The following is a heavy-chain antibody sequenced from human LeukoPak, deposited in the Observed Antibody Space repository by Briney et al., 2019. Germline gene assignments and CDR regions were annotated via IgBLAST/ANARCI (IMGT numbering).Heavy chain of an antibody. CDR1: GFTVSSNY. J-gene: IGHJ4*02. CDR3: ARTPLYSGYDYYYFDY. Sequence: GGSLRLSCAASGFTVSSNYMSWVRQAPGKGLEWVSVIYSGGSTYYADSVKGRFTISRDNSKNTLYLQMNSLRAEDTAVYYCARTPLYSGYDYYYFDYWGQGTLVTISS. D-gene: IGHD5-12*01. CDR2: IYSGGST. V-gene: IGHV3-53*01.